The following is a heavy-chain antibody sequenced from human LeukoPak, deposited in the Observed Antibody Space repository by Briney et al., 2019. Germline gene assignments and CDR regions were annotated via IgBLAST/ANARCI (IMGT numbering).Heavy chain of an antibody. V-gene: IGHV1-69*13. D-gene: IGHD2-2*02. CDR1: GGTFSSYA. CDR3: ARSAAIGRWFDP. Sequence: GASVKVSCKXSGGTFSSYAISWVRQAPGQGLEWMGGIIPIFGTTNYAQKFQGRVTITADESTSTAYMELSSLRSEDTAVYYCARSAAIGRWFDPWGQGTLVTVSS. CDR2: IIPIFGTT. J-gene: IGHJ5*02.